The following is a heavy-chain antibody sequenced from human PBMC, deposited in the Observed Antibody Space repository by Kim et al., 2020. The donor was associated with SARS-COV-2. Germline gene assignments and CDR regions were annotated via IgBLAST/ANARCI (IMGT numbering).Heavy chain of an antibody. V-gene: IGHV1-69*04. D-gene: IGHD5-18*01. Sequence: SVKVSCKASGGTFSSYAISWVRQAPGQGLEWMGRIIPILGIANYAQKFQGRVTITADKSTSTAYMELSSLRSEDTAVYYCATPTVDTAMVYPYYYYDNG. CDR3: ATPTVDTAMVYPYYYYDNG. CDR1: GGTFSSYA. CDR2: IIPILGIA. J-gene: IGHJ6*01.